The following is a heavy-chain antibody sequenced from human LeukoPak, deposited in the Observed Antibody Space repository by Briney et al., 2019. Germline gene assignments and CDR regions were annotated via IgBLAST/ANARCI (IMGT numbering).Heavy chain of an antibody. CDR3: ARRSGYPPPWDY. V-gene: IGHV3-7*01. CDR1: GFTFRSDW. J-gene: IGHJ4*02. D-gene: IGHD3-3*01. CDR2: IKQDGSEK. Sequence: GGSLRLACAASGFTFRSDWMSWVRQAPGKGLEWVANIKQDGSEKYYVDSVKGRFTISRDNAKNSLYLQMNSLRAEDTAVYYCARRSGYPPPWDYWGQGTLVTVSS.